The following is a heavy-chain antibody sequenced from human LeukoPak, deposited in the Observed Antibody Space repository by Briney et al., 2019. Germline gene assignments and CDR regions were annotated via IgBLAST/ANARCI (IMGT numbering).Heavy chain of an antibody. CDR2: IRYDGSNK. J-gene: IGHJ4*02. CDR1: GFTFSSYG. CDR3: AKPYDILTGYRSGIDY. D-gene: IGHD3-9*01. V-gene: IGHV3-30*02. Sequence: GGSLRLSCAASGFTFSSYGMHWVRQAPGKGLEWVAFIRYDGSNKYYADSVKGRFTISRDNSKNTLYLQMNSLRAEDTAVYYCAKPYDILTGYRSGIDYWGQGTLVTVSS.